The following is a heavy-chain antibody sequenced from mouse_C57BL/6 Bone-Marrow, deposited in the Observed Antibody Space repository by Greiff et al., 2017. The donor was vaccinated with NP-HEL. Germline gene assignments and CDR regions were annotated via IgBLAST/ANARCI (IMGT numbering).Heavy chain of an antibody. V-gene: IGHV1-72*01. Sequence: QVQLQQPGAELVKPGASVKLSCKASGYTFTSYLMHWVKQRPGRGLEWIGRIDPNSGGTKYNEKFKSKATLTVDKPSSTTSMQLNSLTYEDSAVYYCARYYYGSSYFDYWGQGTTLTVSS. CDR2: IDPNSGGT. D-gene: IGHD1-1*01. J-gene: IGHJ2*01. CDR3: ARYYYGSSYFDY. CDR1: GYTFTSYL.